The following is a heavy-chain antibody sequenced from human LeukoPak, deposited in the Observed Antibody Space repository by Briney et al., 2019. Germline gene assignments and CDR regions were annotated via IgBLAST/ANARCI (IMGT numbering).Heavy chain of an antibody. CDR3: AKNISGGAVDY. Sequence: ASVKVSCKSSGYTFINYGISWVRQAPGQGLEWMGRINNYNGYARYAQNFQGRITMTTDTSTSTAYMELRSLTSDDTGVYYCAKNISGGAVDYWGQGTLITVSS. CDR2: INNYNGYA. D-gene: IGHD6-19*01. V-gene: IGHV1-18*01. J-gene: IGHJ4*02. CDR1: GYTFINYG.